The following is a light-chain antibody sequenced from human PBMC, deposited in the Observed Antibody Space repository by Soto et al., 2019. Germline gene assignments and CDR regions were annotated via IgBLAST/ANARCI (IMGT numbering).Light chain of an antibody. CDR3: CSYAGSYTFGV. CDR2: DVS. Sequence: QSVLTQPRSVSGSPGQSVTISCTGTSSDVGGYNYVSWYQQHPGKAPNLMIYDVSKRPSGVPDRFSGSKSGNTASLTISGLQAEDEADYYCCSYAGSYTFGVFGTGTQLTVL. J-gene: IGLJ1*01. V-gene: IGLV2-11*01. CDR1: SSDVGGYNY.